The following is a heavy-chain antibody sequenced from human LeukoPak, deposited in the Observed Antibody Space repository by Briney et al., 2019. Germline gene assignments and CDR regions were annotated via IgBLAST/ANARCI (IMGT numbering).Heavy chain of an antibody. CDR2: IYYRGST. CDR1: GGSISSGGYY. Sequence: PSQTLSLTCTVSGGSISSGGYYWSWIRQHPGKGLEWIGYIYYRGSTYYNPSLKSRVTISVDTSKNQFSLKLSSVTAADTAVYYCARVDVLRYFDWLAGPPGAFDIWGQGTMVTVSS. V-gene: IGHV4-31*03. D-gene: IGHD3-9*01. J-gene: IGHJ3*02. CDR3: ARVDVLRYFDWLAGPPGAFDI.